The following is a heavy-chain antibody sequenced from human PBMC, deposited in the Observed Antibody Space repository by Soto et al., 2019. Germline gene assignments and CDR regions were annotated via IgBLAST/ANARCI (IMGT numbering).Heavy chain of an antibody. CDR3: ARHNGPLYVGYYYDMDV. V-gene: IGHV4-39*01. CDR2: IYYSGYT. J-gene: IGHJ6*02. Sequence: SETLSLTCAFSSGSIRSSSAYWGWIRNLPGKWLEWIGSIYYSGYTYYNPSLKSRVTISVDTSKNQFSLKLSSVTAADTAVYYCARHNGPLYVGYYYDMDVWGQGTTVT. CDR1: SGSIRSSSAY. D-gene: IGHD3-16*01.